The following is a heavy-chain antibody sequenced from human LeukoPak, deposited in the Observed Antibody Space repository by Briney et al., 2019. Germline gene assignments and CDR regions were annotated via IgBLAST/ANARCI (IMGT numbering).Heavy chain of an antibody. V-gene: IGHV3-30-3*01. J-gene: IGHJ4*02. D-gene: IGHD6-13*01. Sequence: GRSLRLSCAASGFTFSSYAMHWVRQAPGKGLEWVAVISYDGSNKYYADSVKGRFTISRDNSKNTLYLQMNSLRAEDTAVYYCARSQQLVPPFDYWGQGTLVTVSS. CDR2: ISYDGSNK. CDR3: ARSQQLVPPFDY. CDR1: GFTFSSYA.